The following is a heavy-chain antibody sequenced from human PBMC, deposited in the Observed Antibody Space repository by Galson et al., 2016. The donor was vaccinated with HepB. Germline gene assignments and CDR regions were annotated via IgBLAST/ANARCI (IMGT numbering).Heavy chain of an antibody. CDR2: IYSRGSA. V-gene: IGHV3-66*01. J-gene: IGHJ4*02. CDR1: GFTVSRDY. D-gene: IGHD6-13*01. Sequence: SLRLSCAGSGFTVSRDYMSWVRQAPGKGLEWVSVIYSRGSAYYPDYVKGSFTNTRDNSKNTLYLQMNSLKAEDTAVYYCARDWGSIWCLHWGQGTLVTVPS. CDR3: ARDWGSIWCLH.